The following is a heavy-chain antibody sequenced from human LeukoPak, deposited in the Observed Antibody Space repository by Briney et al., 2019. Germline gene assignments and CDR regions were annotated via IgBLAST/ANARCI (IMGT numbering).Heavy chain of an antibody. CDR3: ARGPLEYCSGGSCYSGRNWLDP. CDR1: GYTFTDYY. D-gene: IGHD2-15*01. J-gene: IGHJ5*02. V-gene: IGHV1-2*02. CDR2: INPKSGDT. Sequence: ASVKVSCKASGYTFTDYYIHWVRQAPGQGLEWMGWINPKSGDTNYEQKFQGRVTMTRDTSVSTAYMELRRLTYDDTAVYYCARGPLEYCSGGSCYSGRNWLDPWGQGTRVTASS.